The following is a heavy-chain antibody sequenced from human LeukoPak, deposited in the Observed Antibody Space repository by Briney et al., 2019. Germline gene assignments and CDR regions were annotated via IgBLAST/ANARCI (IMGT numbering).Heavy chain of an antibody. CDR1: GYTFTMYS. Sequence: ASVKVSCKASGYTFTMYSVHWVRQAPGQGLEWMGMINPNDGATTYAQKFQGRVTMTRDMSTTTVYMDLRTLRSEDTAVYFCASEQRGGLSGNLGGLFASYYTYYYMDVWGRGTTVTVSS. D-gene: IGHD3-3*01. CDR3: ASEQRGGLSGNLGGLFASYYTYYYMDV. CDR2: INPNDGAT. V-gene: IGHV1-46*01. J-gene: IGHJ6*03.